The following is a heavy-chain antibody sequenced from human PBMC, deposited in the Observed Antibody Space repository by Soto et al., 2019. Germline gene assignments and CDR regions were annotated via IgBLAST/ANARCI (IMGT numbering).Heavy chain of an antibody. V-gene: IGHV3-23*01. CDR1: GFTFSSYS. J-gene: IGHJ4*02. CDR2: ISGSGGST. D-gene: IGHD6-6*01. CDR3: AKDLMPYSSSLRFDY. Sequence: GSLRLSCAASGFTFSSYSMNWVRQAPGKGLEWVSAISGSGGSTYYADSVKGRFTISRDNSKNTLYLQMNSLRAEDTAVYYCAKDLMPYSSSLRFDYWGQGTLVTVSS.